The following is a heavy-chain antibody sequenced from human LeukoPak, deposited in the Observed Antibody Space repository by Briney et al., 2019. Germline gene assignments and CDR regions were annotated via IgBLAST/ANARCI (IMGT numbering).Heavy chain of an antibody. D-gene: IGHD3/OR15-3a*01. CDR1: GYTFTSYD. Sequence: ASVKVSCKASGYTFTSYDINWVRQATGQGLEWMGWMNPNSGNTGYAQKFQGRVTMTRNTSISTAYMELSSLRSEDTAVYYCARVGFLDRSFDYWGQGTLVTVSS. CDR2: MNPNSGNT. J-gene: IGHJ4*02. V-gene: IGHV1-8*01. CDR3: ARVGFLDRSFDY.